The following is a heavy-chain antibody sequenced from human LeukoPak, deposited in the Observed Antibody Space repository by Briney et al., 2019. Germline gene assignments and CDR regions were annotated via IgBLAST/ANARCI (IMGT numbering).Heavy chain of an antibody. CDR1: GFTFSSYS. CDR2: ISSSSSYI. D-gene: IGHD3-22*01. V-gene: IGHV3-21*01. J-gene: IGHJ4*02. Sequence: GGSLRLSCAASGFTFSSYSMNWVRQAPGKGLEWVSSISSSSSYIYYADSVKGRFTISRDNAKNSLYLQMNSLRAEDTAVYYCARGLVYDSSGSQIDYWGQGTLVTVSS. CDR3: ARGLVYDSSGSQIDY.